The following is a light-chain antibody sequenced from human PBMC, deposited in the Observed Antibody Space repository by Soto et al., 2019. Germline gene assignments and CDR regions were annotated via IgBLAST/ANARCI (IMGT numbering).Light chain of an antibody. V-gene: IGKV1-5*01. Sequence: DIQMTQSPSTLSASVGDRVTITCRASESIGTWLAWYQQKPGKAPNLLIYDASSLQSGVPSRFSGRGSGTEFTLTISSLQPDDFATYYCQQFQSFSRTFGQGTKVDIX. J-gene: IGKJ1*01. CDR3: QQFQSFSRT. CDR1: ESIGTW. CDR2: DAS.